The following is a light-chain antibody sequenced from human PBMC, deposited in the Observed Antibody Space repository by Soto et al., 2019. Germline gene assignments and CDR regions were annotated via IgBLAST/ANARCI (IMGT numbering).Light chain of an antibody. CDR3: QQYNSWLPIP. Sequence: EIETTQSPDALCVPLRQSATLYCTPSQSVSSTLACYQKKPGQAPRPLIYGAPPRATSSPARFSGSGSGTEFTLTIGSLQFEDFAVYTCQQYNSWLPIPFGKGTHWR. V-gene: IGKV3-15*01. CDR1: QSVSST. J-gene: IGKJ5*01. CDR2: GAP.